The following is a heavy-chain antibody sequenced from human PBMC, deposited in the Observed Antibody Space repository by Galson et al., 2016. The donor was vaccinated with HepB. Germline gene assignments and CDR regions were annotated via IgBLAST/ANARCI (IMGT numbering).Heavy chain of an antibody. V-gene: IGHV4-61*08. D-gene: IGHD3-22*01. Sequence: ETLSLTCIVSGGSVRSDDHYWSWIRQSPGRGPEWIGYIYYSGVTNYSPSLESRITISIDTSKNQFSLKLRSLTAADTAVYYCARCGARDYYGSSGPYFDTWGQGTLVTVSS. CDR1: GGSVRSDDHY. J-gene: IGHJ5*02. CDR2: IYYSGVT. CDR3: ARCGARDYYGSSGPYFDT.